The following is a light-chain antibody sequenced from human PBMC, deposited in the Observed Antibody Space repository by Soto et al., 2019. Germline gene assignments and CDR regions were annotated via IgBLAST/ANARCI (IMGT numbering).Light chain of an antibody. CDR1: LSITTW. J-gene: IGKJ1*01. CDR3: QRYGSSPT. V-gene: IGKV1-5*01. Sequence: DIQMTQSPSTLSASVGDRVTITCRASLSITTWLAWYQQKPGKAPKVLIYDASTLESGVPSRFSGSGSGTEFTLTISSLQPDDFAVYYCQRYGSSPTFGQGTKVEIK. CDR2: DAS.